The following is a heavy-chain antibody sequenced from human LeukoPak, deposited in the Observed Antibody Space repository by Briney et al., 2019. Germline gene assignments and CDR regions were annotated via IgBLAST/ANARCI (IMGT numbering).Heavy chain of an antibody. Sequence: GASVKVSCKASGYTFTSYDINWVRQATGQGLEWMGWMNPNSGNTGYAQKFQGRVTITRNTSISTAYMELSSLRSEDTAVYYCARGVATKRYYYYYMDVWGKGTTVTVSS. D-gene: IGHD5-12*01. CDR3: ARGVATKRYYYYYMDV. V-gene: IGHV1-8*03. CDR2: MNPNSGNT. J-gene: IGHJ6*03. CDR1: GYTFTSYD.